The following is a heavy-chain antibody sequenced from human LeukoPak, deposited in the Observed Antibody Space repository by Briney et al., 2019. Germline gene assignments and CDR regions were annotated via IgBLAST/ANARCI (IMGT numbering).Heavy chain of an antibody. CDR3: ARAYSERYGLGYYYMDA. V-gene: IGHV3-30*04. CDR2: ISYDGSNE. Sequence: PGGSLRLSCAASGFTFSSYVMHWVRQAPGKGLEWVAIISYDGSNEYYADSVKGRFTISRDNAKKSVYLQMNSLRVEDTAVYYCARAYSERYGLGYYYMDAWGKGTTVTISS. J-gene: IGHJ6*03. D-gene: IGHD1-26*01. CDR1: GFTFSSYV.